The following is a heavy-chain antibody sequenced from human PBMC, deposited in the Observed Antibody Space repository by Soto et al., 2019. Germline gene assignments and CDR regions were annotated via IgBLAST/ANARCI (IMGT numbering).Heavy chain of an antibody. Sequence: SETLSLTCTVSGDSIRRYYWSWIRQPPGKGLEWIGYIYYSGSTNYNPSLKSRVTISVDTSKNQFSLKLSSVTAADTAVYYCARRWGPTFDYWGQGTLVTVSS. CDR1: GDSIRRYY. V-gene: IGHV4-59*01. J-gene: IGHJ4*02. D-gene: IGHD1-26*01. CDR3: ARRWGPTFDY. CDR2: IYYSGST.